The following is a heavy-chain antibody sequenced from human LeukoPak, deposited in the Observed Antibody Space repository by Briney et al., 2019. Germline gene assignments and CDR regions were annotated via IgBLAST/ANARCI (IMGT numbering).Heavy chain of an antibody. CDR1: GYTFTSYG. V-gene: IGHV1-8*03. J-gene: IGHJ4*02. Sequence: ASVKVSCKASGYTFTSYGISWVRQAPGQGLEWMGWMNPNSGNTAYAQKFQGRVTITRNTSISTAYMGLSSLRSEDTAVYFCARGPSHDYVWGSYRYTLNDYWGQGTLVTVSS. CDR3: ARGPSHDYVWGSYRYTLNDY. CDR2: MNPNSGNT. D-gene: IGHD3-16*02.